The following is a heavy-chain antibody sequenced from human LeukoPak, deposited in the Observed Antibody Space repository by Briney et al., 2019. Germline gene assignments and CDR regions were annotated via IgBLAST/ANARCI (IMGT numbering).Heavy chain of an antibody. D-gene: IGHD6-19*01. V-gene: IGHV5-51*01. CDR3: ARQGGGSSGWIFDY. Sequence: GESLQISCKGSGYTFTSNWIGWVRQMPGKGLEWMGIIYPADSDTRYSPSFQGQVTISADKSISTAYLQWSSLRASDTAIYYCARQGGGSSGWIFDYWGQGTLVTVSS. CDR2: IYPADSDT. J-gene: IGHJ4*02. CDR1: GYTFTSNW.